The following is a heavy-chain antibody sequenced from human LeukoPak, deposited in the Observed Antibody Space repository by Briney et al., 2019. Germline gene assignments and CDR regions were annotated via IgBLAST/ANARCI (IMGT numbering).Heavy chain of an antibody. J-gene: IGHJ4*02. CDR3: ARIASHSSSWYDGGY. V-gene: IGHV3-74*01. CDR2: INSYGSST. D-gene: IGHD6-13*01. CDR1: GFTLSSYW. Sequence: QPGGSLRFSCAASGFTLSSYWMHCVRQAPGKGLVWVSRINSYGSSTSYADSVKGRFTISRDNAKNTLYLQMNSLRVEDTGVYYCARIASHSSSWYDGGYWGQGTLVTVSS.